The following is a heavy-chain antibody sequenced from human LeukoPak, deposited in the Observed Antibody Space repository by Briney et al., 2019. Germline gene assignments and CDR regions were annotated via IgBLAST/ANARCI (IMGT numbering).Heavy chain of an antibody. CDR3: AVHYYGSGSPFDY. CDR2: IKSKTDGGTT. V-gene: IGHV3-15*01. J-gene: IGHJ4*02. Sequence: GGSLRLSCAASGFTFSNAWMSWVRQAPGKGLEWVGRIKSKTDGGTTDYAAPVKGRFTISRDNSKNTLYLQMNSLRAEDTAVYYCAVHYYGSGSPFDYWGQGTLVTVSS. D-gene: IGHD3-10*01. CDR1: GFTFSNAW.